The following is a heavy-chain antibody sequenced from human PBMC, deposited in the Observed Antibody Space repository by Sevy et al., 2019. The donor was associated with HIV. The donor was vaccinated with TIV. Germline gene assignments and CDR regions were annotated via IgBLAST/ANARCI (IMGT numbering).Heavy chain of an antibody. Sequence: GGSLRLSCAASEFTFSDYYISWIRLAPGKGLEWVTYVSSRGSTIDYADSVKGRFTISRDNAKNSLYLQMNSLRAEDTAVYYCARVRYTYGSYYFDNWGQGTLVTISS. CDR1: EFTFSDYY. D-gene: IGHD5-18*01. CDR2: VSSRGSTI. J-gene: IGHJ4*02. V-gene: IGHV3-11*01. CDR3: ARVRYTYGSYYFDN.